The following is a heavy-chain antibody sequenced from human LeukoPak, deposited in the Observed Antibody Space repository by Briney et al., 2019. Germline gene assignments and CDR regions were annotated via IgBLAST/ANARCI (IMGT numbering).Heavy chain of an antibody. J-gene: IGHJ6*03. CDR3: ARVGRVSIYPSYMDV. CDR2: ISDDGRDI. V-gene: IGHV3-30*04. D-gene: IGHD6-6*01. CDR1: GFTFSTLP. Sequence: GTSLRLSCEASGFTFSTLPMHWVRQTPDKGLEWVAVISDDGRDIYYADSVKGRFTISRDNSKNTLYLQMNSLSPEDTAVVYCARVGRVSIYPSYMDVWGKGTTVTVSS.